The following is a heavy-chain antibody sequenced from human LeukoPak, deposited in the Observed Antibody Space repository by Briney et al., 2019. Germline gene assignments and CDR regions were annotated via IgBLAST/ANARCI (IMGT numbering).Heavy chain of an antibody. J-gene: IGHJ3*02. CDR2: IYHSGST. D-gene: IGHD3-22*01. CDR3: ARDSSGYLAHDAFDI. Sequence: SETLSLTCTVSGYSISSGYYWGWIRQPPGKGLEWIGSIYHSGSTYYNPSLKSRVTISVDTSKNQFSLKLSSVTAADTAVYYCARDSSGYLAHDAFDIWGQGTMVTVSS. CDR1: GYSISSGYY. V-gene: IGHV4-38-2*02.